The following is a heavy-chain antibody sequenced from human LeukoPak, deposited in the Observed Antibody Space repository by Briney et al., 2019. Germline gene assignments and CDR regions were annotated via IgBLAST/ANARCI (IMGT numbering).Heavy chain of an antibody. J-gene: IGHJ6*03. CDR1: GGTFSSYA. D-gene: IGHD3-10*01. CDR2: IIPVFGTA. CDR3: ARDRYYGSGSYETYYYYMDV. Sequence: SVKVSCKASGGTFSSYAISWVRQAPRQGLEWMGGIIPVFGTANYAQKFQGRVTITADESTSTAYMELSSLRSEDTAVYYCARDRYYGSGSYETYYYYMDVWGKGTTVTVSS. V-gene: IGHV1-69*13.